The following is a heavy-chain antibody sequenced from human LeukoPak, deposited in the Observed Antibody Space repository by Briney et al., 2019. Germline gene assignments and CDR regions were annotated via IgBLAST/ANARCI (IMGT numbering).Heavy chain of an antibody. CDR1: GYTXIGYY. CDR2: INPNSGGT. D-gene: IGHD7-27*01. V-gene: IGHV1-2*02. CDR3: ARDVTGDQSWFFDL. Sequence: ASVKVSCKASGYTXIGYYMHGVRQAPGQGLEWMGWINPNSGGTNYAQKFQGRVTMTRDTSISTAYMEVSRLTSDDTAVYYCARDVTGDQSWFFDLWGRGTLVTVSS. J-gene: IGHJ2*01.